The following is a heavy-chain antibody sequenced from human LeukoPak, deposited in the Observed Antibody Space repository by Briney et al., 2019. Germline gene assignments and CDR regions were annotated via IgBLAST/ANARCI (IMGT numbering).Heavy chain of an antibody. D-gene: IGHD3-3*02. Sequence: GGSLRLSCAASGFTFSDAWMSWVRQAPGKGLEWVGRIKSKTDGGTTDYAAPVKGRFTISRDDSKNTLYLQMNSLKTEDTAVYYCTTDHLRSHMDVWGKGTTVTISS. V-gene: IGHV3-15*01. CDR1: GFTFSDAW. CDR3: TTDHLRSHMDV. J-gene: IGHJ6*03. CDR2: IKSKTDGGTT.